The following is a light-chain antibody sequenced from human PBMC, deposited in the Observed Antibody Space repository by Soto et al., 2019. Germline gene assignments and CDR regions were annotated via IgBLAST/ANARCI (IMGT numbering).Light chain of an antibody. CDR2: KAS. CDR1: QTISSW. V-gene: IGKV1-5*03. Sequence: DIQMTQSPSTLSGSVGDRVTITCRASQTISSWLAWYQQKPGKAPKLLIYKASSLERGVPSRFSGSGSGTEFTLTISNLQPDDFATYYCQQYDTHISKTFGQGTKVDIK. J-gene: IGKJ2*01. CDR3: QQYDTHISKT.